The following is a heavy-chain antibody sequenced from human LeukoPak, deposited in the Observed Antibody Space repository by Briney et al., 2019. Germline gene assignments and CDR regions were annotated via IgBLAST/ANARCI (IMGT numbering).Heavy chain of an antibody. V-gene: IGHV4-39*07. Sequence: PSETLSLTCTVSGGSISSGSYYWSWIRQPPGKGLEWIGEINHSESTNYDPSLKSRITISLDTSKNQFSLELTSVTAADTAMYYCARSDPPWGEYGGISGQAFDIWGQGTMVIVSS. CDR2: INHSEST. D-gene: IGHD4-23*01. J-gene: IGHJ3*02. CDR1: GGSISSGSYY. CDR3: ARSDPPWGEYGGISGQAFDI.